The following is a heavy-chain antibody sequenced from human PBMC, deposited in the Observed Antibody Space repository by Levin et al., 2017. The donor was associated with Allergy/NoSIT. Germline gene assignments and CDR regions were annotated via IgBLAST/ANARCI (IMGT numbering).Heavy chain of an antibody. CDR2: IDPFSGDT. CDR1: GYTFTGYY. J-gene: IGHJ6*02. Sequence: ASVKVSCKASGYTFTGYYVHWVRQAPGQGLEWMGWIDPFSGDTNYAQKFQGKVTMTRDTMNTAYLELSRLRSDDTAVYDCARFPPPYQLLEYPPKDFYYGLDVWGQGTTVIVSS. D-gene: IGHD2-2*01. V-gene: IGHV1-2*02. CDR3: ARFPPPYQLLEYPPKDFYYGLDV.